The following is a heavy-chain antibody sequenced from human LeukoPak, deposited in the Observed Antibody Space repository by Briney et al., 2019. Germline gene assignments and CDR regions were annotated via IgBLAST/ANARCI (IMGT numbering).Heavy chain of an antibody. CDR1: GFTFDDYA. CDR2: ISWNSGSI. D-gene: IGHD3-3*01. Sequence: GGSLRLSCAASGFTFDDYAMHWVRQAPGKGLEWVSGISWNSGSIGYADSVKGRFTISRDNAKNSLYLQMNSLKTEDTAVYYCTTDLQVTTSPLFDYWGQGTLVTVSS. J-gene: IGHJ4*02. V-gene: IGHV3-9*01. CDR3: TTDLQVTTSPLFDY.